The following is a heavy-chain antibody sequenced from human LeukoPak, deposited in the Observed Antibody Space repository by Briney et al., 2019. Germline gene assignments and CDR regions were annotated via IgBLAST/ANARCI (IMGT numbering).Heavy chain of an antibody. CDR1: GGSISSSSYY. Sequence: PSETLSLTCTVSGGSISSSSYYWGWIRQPPGKGLEWIGSIYYSGSTYYNPSLKSRVTISVDTSKNQFSLKLSSVTAADTAVYYCARDSTGIVGATNDYWGQGTLVTVSS. D-gene: IGHD1-26*01. CDR3: ARDSTGIVGATNDY. CDR2: IYYSGST. V-gene: IGHV4-39*07. J-gene: IGHJ4*02.